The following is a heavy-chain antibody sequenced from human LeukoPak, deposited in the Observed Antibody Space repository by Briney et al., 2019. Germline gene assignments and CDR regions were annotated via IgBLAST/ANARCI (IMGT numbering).Heavy chain of an antibody. D-gene: IGHD1-1*01. CDR1: GFTFSGYT. CDR3: AKDREPDNRWNFDY. J-gene: IGHJ4*02. CDR2: ILGSGSTS. Sequence: GESLRLSCAASGFTFSGYTMSWVRQAPGKGLEWVSSILGSGSTSYYADSVKGRFTISRDNYKNTLYLQMNSLRAEDTAVYYCAKDREPDNRWNFDYWGQGTLVTVSS. V-gene: IGHV3-23*01.